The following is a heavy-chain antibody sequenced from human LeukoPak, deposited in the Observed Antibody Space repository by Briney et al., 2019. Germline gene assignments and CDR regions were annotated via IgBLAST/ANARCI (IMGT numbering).Heavy chain of an antibody. Sequence: SVKVSCKASRRTLSSYTISWVRQPPGQGREWVGRIIPILGIANYAQKVQGRVTITADKSTSTAYMELSSLRSEDTAVYYCARRVSGYSYAFDIWGEGTMVSVSS. V-gene: IGHV1-69*02. J-gene: IGHJ3*02. CDR1: RRTLSSYT. D-gene: IGHD3-22*01. CDR2: IIPILGIA. CDR3: ARRVSGYSYAFDI.